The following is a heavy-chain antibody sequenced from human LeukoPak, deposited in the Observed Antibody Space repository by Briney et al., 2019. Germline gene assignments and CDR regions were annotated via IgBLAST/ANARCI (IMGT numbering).Heavy chain of an antibody. CDR1: GGSFSGYY. D-gene: IGHD5-18*01. CDR2: INHSGST. V-gene: IGHV4-34*01. Sequence: SETLSLTCAVYGGSFSGYYWSWIRQPPGKGLEWIGEINHSGSTNYNPSLKSRVTISVDTSKNQFSLKLSSVTAADTAVYYCVRGLYSYGIWGQGTLVTVSS. J-gene: IGHJ4*02. CDR3: VRGLYSYGI.